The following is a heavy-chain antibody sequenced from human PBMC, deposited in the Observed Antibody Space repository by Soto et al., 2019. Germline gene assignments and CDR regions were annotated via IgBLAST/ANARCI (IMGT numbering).Heavy chain of an antibody. CDR3: ARLRRSGSYLDL. CDR2: TYFSGST. D-gene: IGHD1-26*01. Sequence: QLQLQESGPGLVKPSETLSLTCTVSGGSISSSSYYWGWIRQPPGKGLEGIGATYFSGSTLYTPSPTTRATASAHTPITHSSLKLYSVTSPDTAVYYCARLRRSGSYLDLCGQGTLVTVSS. CDR1: GGSISSSSYY. V-gene: IGHV4-39*01. J-gene: IGHJ4*02.